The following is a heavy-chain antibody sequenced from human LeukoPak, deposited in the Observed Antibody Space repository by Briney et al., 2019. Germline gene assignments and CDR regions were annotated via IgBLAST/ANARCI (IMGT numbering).Heavy chain of an antibody. V-gene: IGHV3-23*01. D-gene: IGHD2-2*03. CDR3: ARDMDIVVVPAAIGWFDP. CDR2: ISGGGDRT. Sequence: PGGSLRLSCAASGFNFSNYAMSWVRQAPGKGLEWVSAISGGGDRTYYADSVKGRFTVSRDNAKNSLYLQMNSLRAEDTAVYYCARDMDIVVVPAAIGWFDPWGQGTLVTVSS. J-gene: IGHJ5*02. CDR1: GFNFSNYA.